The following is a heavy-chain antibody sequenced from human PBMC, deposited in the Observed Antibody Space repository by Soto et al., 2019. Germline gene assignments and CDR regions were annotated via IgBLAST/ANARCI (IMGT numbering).Heavy chain of an antibody. D-gene: IGHD3-10*01. CDR3: VRGAKDSYPGRRIFVF. J-gene: IGHJ4*02. CDR2: ITDTGGDA. CDR1: GLTFGSRA. V-gene: IGHV3-23*01. Sequence: EVQLLESGGDLIQPGGSLRLSCVASGLTFGSRAMSWVRQSPGEGLEWVSTITDTGGDAKYADSVRGRFAISRDNSKNTLYLQMGALIAEESAIYFCVRGAKDSYPGRRIFVFWGRGTLVTVSS.